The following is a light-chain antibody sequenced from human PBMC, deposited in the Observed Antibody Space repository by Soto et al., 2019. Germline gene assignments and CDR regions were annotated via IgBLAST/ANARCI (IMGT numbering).Light chain of an antibody. CDR1: QSVTTY. Sequence: EIVLTQSPATLSLSPGERATLSCRASQSVTTYLSSYQQKPGQAPRLLIYDASNRATDIPARFSRSGSGTDLTLTVTRLEPADFGDYYCHHRGNWPRTFGQGTKLEIK. CDR2: DAS. J-gene: IGKJ2*01. CDR3: HHRGNWPRT. V-gene: IGKV3-11*01.